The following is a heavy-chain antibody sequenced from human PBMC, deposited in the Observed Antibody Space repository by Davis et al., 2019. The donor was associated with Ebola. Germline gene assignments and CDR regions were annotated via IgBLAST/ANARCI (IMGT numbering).Heavy chain of an antibody. CDR2: IYPGDSDA. Sequence: KVSCKGSGYSFPSFWLGWVRQMPGKGLEWMGTIYPGDSDAKYSPSFQGHVTISADKSINTAYLQWSSLKASDSAIYYCARVDMLTGYSFDYWGRGTVVTVSS. CDR3: ARVDMLTGYSFDY. CDR1: GYSFPSFW. J-gene: IGHJ4*02. V-gene: IGHV5-51*01. D-gene: IGHD3-9*01.